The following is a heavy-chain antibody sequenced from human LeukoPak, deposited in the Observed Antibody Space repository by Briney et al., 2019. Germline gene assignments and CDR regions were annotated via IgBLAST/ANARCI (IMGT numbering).Heavy chain of an antibody. CDR2: ININDAAT. D-gene: IGHD6-13*01. Sequence: PGGSLRLSCAASGFAFSGYFMTWVRQAPGKRLEWVSTININDAATYYADSVKGRFTISRGNSKNSVYLQMNGLRAEDTATYYCARRVAAGSAKNYFEYRGQGAPVTVSA. CDR1: GFAFSGYF. CDR3: ARRVAAGSAKNYFEY. J-gene: IGHJ4*02. V-gene: IGHV3-23*01.